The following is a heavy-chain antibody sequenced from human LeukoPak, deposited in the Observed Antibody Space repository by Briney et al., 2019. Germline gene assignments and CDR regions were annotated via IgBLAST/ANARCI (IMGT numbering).Heavy chain of an antibody. V-gene: IGHV3-23*01. J-gene: IGHJ4*02. Sequence: GGSLRLSCAASGFTFNNYAMSWVRQAPGKGLEWVSAISGSGGSTYYADSVKGRFTISRDNAKNSLYLQMNSLRAEDTAVYYCARDYSGVVGASDYWGQGTLVTVSS. CDR2: ISGSGGST. CDR3: ARDYSGVVGASDY. D-gene: IGHD1-26*01. CDR1: GFTFNNYA.